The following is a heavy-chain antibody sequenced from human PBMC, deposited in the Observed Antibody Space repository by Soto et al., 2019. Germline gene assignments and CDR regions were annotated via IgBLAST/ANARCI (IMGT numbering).Heavy chain of an antibody. Sequence: SETLSLTCTVSGGSISGYYWSWIRQPPGKRLEWIGYIYYTGSTNYNPSLKSRVTISIDTSKNQFSLKLSSVTAADTAVYYCARDRYYDSSGYYYLYYYYGMDVWGQGTTVTVSS. J-gene: IGHJ6*02. V-gene: IGHV4-59*12. CDR2: IYYTGST. CDR1: GGSISGYY. D-gene: IGHD3-22*01. CDR3: ARDRYYDSSGYYYLYYYYGMDV.